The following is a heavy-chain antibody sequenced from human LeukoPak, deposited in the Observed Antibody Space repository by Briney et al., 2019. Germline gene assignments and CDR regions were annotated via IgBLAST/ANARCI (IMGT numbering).Heavy chain of an antibody. V-gene: IGHV3-23*01. J-gene: IGHJ4*02. D-gene: IGHD6-13*01. CDR2: ISGSGGST. CDR3: AKASLYSSSWHDY. Sequence: GGSLRLSCAASGFTFSSYAMSWVRQAPGKGLEWVSAISGSGGSTYYADTVKGRFTISRDNSKNTLYLQMNSLRAEDTAVYYCAKASLYSSSWHDYWGQGTLVTVSS. CDR1: GFTFSSYA.